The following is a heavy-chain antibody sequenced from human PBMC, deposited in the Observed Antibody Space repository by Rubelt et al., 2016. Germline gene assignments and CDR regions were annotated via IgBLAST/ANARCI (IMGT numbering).Heavy chain of an antibody. CDR2: ISYDGSNN. CDR3: AKAGFIDY. V-gene: IGHV3-30*18. J-gene: IGHJ4*02. D-gene: IGHD3-10*01. Sequence: VQLVESGGDLVQPGGSLRLSCAASGFTFSSYGMHWVRQAPGKGLEWVAVISYDGSNNFFADSRKCRFTISRGNSKNTLYLQMNSLRAEDTAVYYCAKAGFIDYWGQGTLVTVSS. CDR1: GFTFSSYG.